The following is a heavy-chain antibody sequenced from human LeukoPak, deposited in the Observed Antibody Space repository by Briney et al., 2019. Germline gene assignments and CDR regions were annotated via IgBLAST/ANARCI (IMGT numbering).Heavy chain of an antibody. CDR2: INDGGDST. V-gene: IGHV3-23*01. CDR3: AKSQDCSSTSCLSPSFDY. Sequence: GGSLRLSCAASGFTFGSYAMSWVRQAPGKGLEWVSAINDGGDSTYYADSVKGRFTLSRDNSKNTLYLQMSSLRAEDTAVYYCAKSQDCSSTSCLSPSFDYWGQGTLVTVSS. D-gene: IGHD2-2*01. J-gene: IGHJ4*02. CDR1: GFTFGSYA.